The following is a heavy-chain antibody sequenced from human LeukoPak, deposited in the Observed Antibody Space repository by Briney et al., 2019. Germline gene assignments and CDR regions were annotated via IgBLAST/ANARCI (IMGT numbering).Heavy chain of an antibody. D-gene: IGHD4-17*01. CDR1: GYTFTSYD. Sequence: GASVKVSCKASGYTFTSYDINWVRQATGQGLERMGWINPNSGGTNYAQKFQGRVTMTRDTSISTAYMELSRLRSDDTAVYYCARGNDYGDYFDYWGQGTLVTVSS. CDR2: INPNSGGT. J-gene: IGHJ4*02. CDR3: ARGNDYGDYFDY. V-gene: IGHV1-2*02.